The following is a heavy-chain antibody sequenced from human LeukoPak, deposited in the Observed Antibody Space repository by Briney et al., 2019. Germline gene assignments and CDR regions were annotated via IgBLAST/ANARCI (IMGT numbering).Heavy chain of an antibody. CDR2: ISSSSSYI. D-gene: IGHD2-15*01. CDR3: ARDYYCNGGSCYSPHY. J-gene: IGHJ4*02. CDR1: GFTFSSYS. Sequence: GGSLRLSCAAPGFTFSSYSMNWVRQAPGKGLEWVSSISSSSSYIYYADSVKGRFTISRDNAKNSLYLQMNSLRAEDTAVYYCARDYYCNGGSCYSPHYWGQGTLVTVSS. V-gene: IGHV3-21*01.